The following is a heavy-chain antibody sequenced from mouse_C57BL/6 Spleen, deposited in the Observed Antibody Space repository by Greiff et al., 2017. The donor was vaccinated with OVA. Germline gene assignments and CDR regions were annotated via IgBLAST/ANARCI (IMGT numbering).Heavy chain of an antibody. V-gene: IGHV2-2*01. D-gene: IGHD1-1*01. CDR3: ARGGTTVVEYWYFDV. CDR2: IWSGGST. Sequence: VQLVESGPGLVQPSQSLSITCTVSGFSLTSYGVHWVRQSPGKGLEWLGVIWSGGSTDYNAAFISRLSISKDNSKSQVFFKMNSLQADDTAIYYCARGGTTVVEYWYFDVWGTGTTVTVSS. CDR1: GFSLTSYG. J-gene: IGHJ1*03.